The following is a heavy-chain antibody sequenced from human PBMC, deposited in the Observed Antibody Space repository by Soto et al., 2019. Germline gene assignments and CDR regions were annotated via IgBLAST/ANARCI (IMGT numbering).Heavy chain of an antibody. V-gene: IGHV3-23*01. CDR2: ISGSGGST. D-gene: IGHD6-6*01. J-gene: IGHJ4*02. Sequence: EVQLLESGGGLVQPGGSLRLSCAASGFTFSTYAMRWVRQAPGKGLEWVSAISGSGGSTYYADSVKGRFTISRDKSKKPLYLQMNSLRAEDTAVYYCAKNWDTTSSSSSHWGQGTLVTVSS. CDR3: AKNWDTTSSSSSH. CDR1: GFTFSTYA.